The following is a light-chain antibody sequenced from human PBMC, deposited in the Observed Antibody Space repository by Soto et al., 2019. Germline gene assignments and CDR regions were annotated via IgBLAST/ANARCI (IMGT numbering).Light chain of an antibody. CDR1: SSDVGGYNY. CDR2: EVS. J-gene: IGLJ1*01. CDR3: SSYTISSTYV. V-gene: IGLV2-14*01. Sequence: QSVLTQPASVSGTPGQSITISCTGTSSDVGGYNYVSWYQQLPDKAPKLMIFEVSNRPSGVSIRFSGSKSGNTASLTISGLQAEDEADYYCSSYTISSTYVFGTGTKVTVL.